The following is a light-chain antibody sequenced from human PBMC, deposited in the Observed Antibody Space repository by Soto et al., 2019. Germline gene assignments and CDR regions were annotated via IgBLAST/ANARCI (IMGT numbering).Light chain of an antibody. CDR1: SSDIGGYKH. Sequence: QSALTQPASVSGSPGQSITISCTGTSSDIGGYKHVAWYQQYPGKAPKLIIYDATSRPSGISSRFSGSKSGNTASLTISGLQADDEADYYCSSYTSSTTLYVFGTGTKLTVL. J-gene: IGLJ1*01. CDR2: DAT. V-gene: IGLV2-14*01. CDR3: SSYTSSTTLYV.